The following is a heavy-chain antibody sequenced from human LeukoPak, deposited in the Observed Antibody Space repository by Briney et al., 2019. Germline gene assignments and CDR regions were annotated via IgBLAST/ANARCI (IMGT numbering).Heavy chain of an antibody. V-gene: IGHV4-59*08. CDR2: IYYSGST. J-gene: IGHJ2*01. D-gene: IGHD6-25*01. CDR3: ARQGGGFWYFDL. Sequence: TSETLSLTCTVSGGSISSYYWSWIRQPPGKGLEWIGYIYYSGSTNYNPSLKSRVTISVDTSKKQFSLKLSSVTAADTAVYYCARQGGGFWYFDLWGRGTLVTVSS. CDR1: GGSISSYY.